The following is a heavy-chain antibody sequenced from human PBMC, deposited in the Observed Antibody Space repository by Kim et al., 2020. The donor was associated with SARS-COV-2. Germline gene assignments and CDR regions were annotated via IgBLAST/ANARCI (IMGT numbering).Heavy chain of an antibody. D-gene: IGHD2-2*01. CDR2: INHSGST. Sequence: SETLSLTCAVYGGSFSGYYWSWIRQPPGKGLEWIGEINHSGSTNYNPSLKSRVTISVDTSKNQFSLKLSSVTAADTAVYYCARAAKPYCSSTSCYVWFDP. CDR3: ARAAKPYCSSTSCYVWFDP. J-gene: IGHJ5*02. V-gene: IGHV4-34*01. CDR1: GGSFSGYY.